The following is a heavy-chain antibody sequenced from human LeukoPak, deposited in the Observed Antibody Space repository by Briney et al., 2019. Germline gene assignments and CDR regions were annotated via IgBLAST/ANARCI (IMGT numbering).Heavy chain of an antibody. CDR3: ARGTATSSQPFDY. J-gene: IGHJ4*02. CDR1: GFTVSSNF. D-gene: IGHD2-21*02. Sequence: EPGGSLRLSCAASGFTVSSNFMTWVRQAPGKGLEWVSVIQSGGSTYYADSVKGRFTISRDSSKNTMFLQMNSLTAEDTAVYYCARGTATSSQPFDYWGQGTLVTVSS. CDR2: IQSGGST. V-gene: IGHV3-66*01.